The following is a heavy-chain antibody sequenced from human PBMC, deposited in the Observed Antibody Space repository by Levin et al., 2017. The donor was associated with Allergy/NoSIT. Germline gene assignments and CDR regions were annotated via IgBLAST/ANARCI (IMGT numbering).Heavy chain of an antibody. Sequence: GGSLRLSCAASGFTFSNAWMSWVRQAPGKGLEWVGRIQAKTDGGTTDYAAPVKGRFTISRDDSKNTLYLQMNSLKTEDTAVYYCTTTLWFADSGGQGTLATVSS. J-gene: IGHJ4*02. CDR2: IQAKTDGGTT. V-gene: IGHV3-15*01. CDR1: GFTFSNAW. D-gene: IGHD3-10*01. CDR3: TTTLWFADS.